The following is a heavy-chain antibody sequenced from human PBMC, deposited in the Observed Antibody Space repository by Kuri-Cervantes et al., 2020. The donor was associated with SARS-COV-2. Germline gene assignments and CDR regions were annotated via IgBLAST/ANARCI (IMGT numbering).Heavy chain of an antibody. Sequence: GGSLRLSCAASGFTFSSYAMHWVRQAPGKGLEWVAVISYDGSNKYYAGSVKGRFTISRDSSKNTLYLQMNSLRAEDTAVYYCARESIAANLGAFDIWGQGTMVTVSS. J-gene: IGHJ3*02. D-gene: IGHD6-6*01. CDR1: GFTFSSYA. CDR2: ISYDGSNK. V-gene: IGHV3-30-3*01. CDR3: ARESIAANLGAFDI.